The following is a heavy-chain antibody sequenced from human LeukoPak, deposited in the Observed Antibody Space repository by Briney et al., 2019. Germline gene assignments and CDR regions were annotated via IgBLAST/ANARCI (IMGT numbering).Heavy chain of an antibody. CDR1: GYTFTDYY. Sequence: ASVKVSCKSAGYTFTDYYMHWVRQAPGQGLEWMGWINPKSGGTDYAQRFHGRVSMTRDTSISTAYMELSRLSPDDTAVYYCARDPYDRTYYFDYWGQGTLVTVSS. CDR3: ARDPYDRTYYFDY. V-gene: IGHV1-2*02. J-gene: IGHJ4*02. D-gene: IGHD1-14*01. CDR2: INPKSGGT.